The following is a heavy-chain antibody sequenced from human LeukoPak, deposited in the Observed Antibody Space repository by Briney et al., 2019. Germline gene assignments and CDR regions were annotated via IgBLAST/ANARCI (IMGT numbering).Heavy chain of an antibody. CDR3: ARVTASLSFYYGMDV. D-gene: IGHD2-21*02. V-gene: IGHV4-59*01. J-gene: IGHJ6*02. CDR1: RGSFSSYY. CDR2: IYSSGST. Sequence: SETLSLTCTVSRGSFSSYYWSWIRQPPGRGLEWIGHIYSSGSTNYNPSLKSRVTISVDTSKNLFSPKLTSVTAADTAVYFCARVTASLSFYYGMDVWGQGTTVTVSS.